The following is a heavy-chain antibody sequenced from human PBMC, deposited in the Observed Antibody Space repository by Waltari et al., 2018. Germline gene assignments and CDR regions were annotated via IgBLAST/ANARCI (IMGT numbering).Heavy chain of an antibody. V-gene: IGHV1-69*14. J-gene: IGHJ6*03. D-gene: IGHD5-18*01. CDR2: IIPIFGTA. CDR1: GGTFSSYA. CDR3: AARRDTAMVGDYYYYYMDV. Sequence: QVQLVQSGAEVKKPGSSVKVSCKASGGTFSSYAISWVRQAPGQGLEWMGGIIPIFGTANYAQKFQGRVTITADKSTSTAYMELSSLRSEDTAVYYCAARRDTAMVGDYYYYYMDVWGKGTTVTVSS.